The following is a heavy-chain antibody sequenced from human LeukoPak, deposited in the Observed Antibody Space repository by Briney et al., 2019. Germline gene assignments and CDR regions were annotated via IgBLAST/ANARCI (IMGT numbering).Heavy chain of an antibody. V-gene: IGHV4-39*01. Sequence: SETLSLTCTLPGGSITTRGYFWGWFRQPPGKGLEWIGNIFHTGITSLNPSLKSRVTISVDTSKNQFSLRLASVTAADTAVFYCARQDSPDLQIVGYWSQGTLVTVSS. CDR2: IFHTGIT. CDR1: GGSITTRGYF. J-gene: IGHJ4*02. CDR3: ARQDSPDLQIVGY.